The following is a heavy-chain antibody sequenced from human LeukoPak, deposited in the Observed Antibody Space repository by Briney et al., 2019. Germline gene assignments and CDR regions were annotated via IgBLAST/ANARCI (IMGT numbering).Heavy chain of an antibody. CDR2: INPNSGGT. D-gene: IGHD5-12*01. V-gene: IGHV1-2*02. CDR3: ARGDLGYSGYDYGY. J-gene: IGHJ4*02. Sequence: ASLKVSCKASGYTFTGYYMHWVRQAPGQGLERMGWINPNSGGTNYAQKFQGRVTMTRDTSISTAYMELSRLRSDDTAVYYCARGDLGYSGYDYGYWGQGTLVTVSS. CDR1: GYTFTGYY.